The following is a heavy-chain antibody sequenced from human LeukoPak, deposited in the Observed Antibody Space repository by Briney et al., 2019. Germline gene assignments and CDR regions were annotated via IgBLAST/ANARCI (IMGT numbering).Heavy chain of an antibody. J-gene: IGHJ3*02. CDR3: ARDFRRSYYDHVGPDAFDI. CDR1: AGTFSSYA. D-gene: IGHD3-22*01. CDR2: IIPIFGTA. Sequence: GASVKVSFKSSAGTFSSYAISWVRQAPGQGLEWMGGIIPIFGTANYAQKFQGRVTITADESTSTAYMELSSLRSEDRAVHYCARDFRRSYYDHVGPDAFDIWGQGTMVTVSS. V-gene: IGHV1-69*13.